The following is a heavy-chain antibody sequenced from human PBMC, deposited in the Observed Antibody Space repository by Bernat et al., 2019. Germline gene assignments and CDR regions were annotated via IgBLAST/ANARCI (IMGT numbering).Heavy chain of an antibody. Sequence: QVQLQESGPGLVKPSGTLSLTCAVSGGSISSSNWWSWVRQPPGKGLGWIGEIYHSGSTNYNPSLKSRVTIAVDKSKNQSSLKLSAVTAADTAVYYCARYSSGWPYNLFDPGGQGTLVTVSS. CDR1: GGSISSSNW. D-gene: IGHD6-19*01. CDR3: ARYSSGWPYNLFDP. V-gene: IGHV4-4*02. J-gene: IGHJ5*02. CDR2: IYHSGST.